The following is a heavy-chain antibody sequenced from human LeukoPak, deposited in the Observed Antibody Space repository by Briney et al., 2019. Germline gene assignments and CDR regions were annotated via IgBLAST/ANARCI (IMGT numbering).Heavy chain of an antibody. V-gene: IGHV1-69*05. J-gene: IGHJ4*02. CDR1: GGTFSSYA. Sequence: SVKVSCKASGGTFSSYAISWVRQAPGQGLEWMGGIIPIFGTANYAQKFQGRVTITTDESTSTAYMELSSLRSEDTAVYYCAREGIAAAGIFDYWGQGTLVTVSS. D-gene: IGHD6-13*01. CDR3: AREGIAAAGIFDY. CDR2: IIPIFGTA.